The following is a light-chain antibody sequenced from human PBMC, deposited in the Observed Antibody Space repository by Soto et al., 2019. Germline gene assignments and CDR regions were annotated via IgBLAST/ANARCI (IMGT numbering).Light chain of an antibody. V-gene: IGKV3-15*01. CDR1: QSVSSY. CDR3: QQYIRWPLT. J-gene: IGKJ4*01. CDR2: GAS. Sequence: EIVMTQSPGTLSLSPGERATLSCSSSQSVSSYLAWYQQKPGQAPRLLIYGASTRATGTPARFSGSGSGTEFTLTISSLQSEDFAVYYCQQYIRWPLTFGGGTKVDIK.